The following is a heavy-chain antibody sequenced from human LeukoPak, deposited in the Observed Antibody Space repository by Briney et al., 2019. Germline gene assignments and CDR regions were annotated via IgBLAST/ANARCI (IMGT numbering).Heavy chain of an antibody. J-gene: IGHJ5*02. V-gene: IGHV1-2*02. CDR1: GYTFTGYY. Sequence: ASVKVSCTASGYTFTGYYMHWVRQAPGQGLEGMGWINPNSGGTNYAQKFQGRVTMTRDTSISTAYMELSRLRSDDTAVYYCARTTGAITMVRGVIITRGNWFDPWGQGTLVTVSS. D-gene: IGHD3-10*01. CDR2: INPNSGGT. CDR3: ARTTGAITMVRGVIITRGNWFDP.